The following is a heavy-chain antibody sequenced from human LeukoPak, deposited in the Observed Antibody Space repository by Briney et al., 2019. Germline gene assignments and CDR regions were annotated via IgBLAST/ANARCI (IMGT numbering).Heavy chain of an antibody. D-gene: IGHD3-22*01. J-gene: IGHJ4*02. CDR2: INWNGGST. CDR3: ARAFYDSSGYWVYLDY. Sequence: GGSLRLSCAASGFTFDDYGMSWVRQAPGKGLEWVSGINWNGGSTGYADSVKGRFTISRDNAKNSLYLQMNSLRAEDTALYYCARAFYDSSGYWVYLDYWGQGTLVTVSS. CDR1: GFTFDDYG. V-gene: IGHV3-20*04.